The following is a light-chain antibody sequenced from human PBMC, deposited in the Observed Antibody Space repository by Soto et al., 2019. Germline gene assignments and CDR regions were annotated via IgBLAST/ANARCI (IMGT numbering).Light chain of an antibody. V-gene: IGLV2-14*01. CDR1: SSDIGGYNY. CDR3: SSYTSSSTVV. CDR2: DVS. J-gene: IGLJ2*01. Sequence: QSALTQPAYVSGSPGQSITISCTGTSSDIGGYNYVSWYQQHPGKAPKLMIYDVSDRPSGVSNRFSGSKSGNTASLTISGLQAEDEADYYGSSYTSSSTVVFGGGTQVTVL.